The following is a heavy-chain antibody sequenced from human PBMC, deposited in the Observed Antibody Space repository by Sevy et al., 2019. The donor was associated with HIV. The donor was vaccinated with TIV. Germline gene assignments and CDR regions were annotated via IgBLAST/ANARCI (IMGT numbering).Heavy chain of an antibody. D-gene: IGHD3-10*01. J-gene: IGHJ4*02. CDR2: ISSSSSYI. V-gene: IGHV3-21*01. CDR1: GFTFSSYS. Sequence: GGSLRLSCAASGFTFSSYSMNWVRQAPGKGLEWVSSISSSSSYIYYADSVKGRFTISRDNAKNSLYLQMNSLRAEDTAVYYCARDRNYYGSGSYYIDYWGQGTLVTVS. CDR3: ARDRNYYGSGSYYIDY.